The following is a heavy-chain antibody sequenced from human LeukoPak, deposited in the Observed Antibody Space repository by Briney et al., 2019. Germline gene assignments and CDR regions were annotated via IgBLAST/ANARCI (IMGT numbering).Heavy chain of an antibody. D-gene: IGHD2-8*01. CDR3: ATSNGHLDH. Sequence: GGSLRLSCAASGFSFSSYSMNWARQAPGKGLEWVSYITGSSNTIYYADSVKGRFTISRDNAKNSLYLQMNSLRVEDTAVYYCATSNGHLDHWGQGTLVTVSS. J-gene: IGHJ4*02. CDR2: ITGSSNTI. V-gene: IGHV3-48*04. CDR1: GFSFSSYS.